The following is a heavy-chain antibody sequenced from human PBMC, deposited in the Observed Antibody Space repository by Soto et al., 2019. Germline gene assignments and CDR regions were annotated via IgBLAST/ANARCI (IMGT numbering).Heavy chain of an antibody. D-gene: IGHD3-9*01. CDR1: GYSFTNYW. J-gene: IGHJ6*02. Sequence: GESLKISCKASGYSFTNYWIGWVRQMPGKGLEWMGIINPGDSDTRYSPSFQGQVTISADKSISTAYLQWSSLKASDTAIYYCARPLGLVERYYCHTMDVWGRGITVTVSS. CDR2: INPGDSDT. V-gene: IGHV5-51*01. CDR3: ARPLGLVERYYCHTMDV.